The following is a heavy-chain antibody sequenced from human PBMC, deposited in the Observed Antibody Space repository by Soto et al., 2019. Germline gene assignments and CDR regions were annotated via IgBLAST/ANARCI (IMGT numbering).Heavy chain of an antibody. CDR2: INPNSGGT. Sequence: ASVKVSCKASGYTFTGYYMHWVRQAPGQGLEWMGWINPNSGGTNYTQKFQGWVTMTRDTAISTAYMELSRLRSDDTAVYYCATAPWGSGSYYNYYYGMDVWGQGTTVTVSS. V-gene: IGHV1-2*04. J-gene: IGHJ6*02. CDR1: GYTFTGYY. CDR3: ATAPWGSGSYYNYYYGMDV. D-gene: IGHD3-10*01.